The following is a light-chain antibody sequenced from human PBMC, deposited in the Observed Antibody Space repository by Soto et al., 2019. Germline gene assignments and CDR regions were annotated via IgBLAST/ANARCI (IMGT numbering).Light chain of an antibody. CDR2: WAS. V-gene: IGKV4-1*01. CDR1: QSILYNSNNKNY. J-gene: IGKJ1*01. Sequence: DIVMTQSPDSLAVSLGERATINCKSSQSILYNSNNKNYLAWYQQKPGQSPELLIYWASTREFGVPDRFSGSGSGTEFTLTISSLQAEDVALYYCQQYYSSPPTFGQGTKVEIK. CDR3: QQYYSSPPT.